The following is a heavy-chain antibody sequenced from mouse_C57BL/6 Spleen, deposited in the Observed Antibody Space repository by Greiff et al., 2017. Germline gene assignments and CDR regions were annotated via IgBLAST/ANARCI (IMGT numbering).Heavy chain of an antibody. V-gene: IGHV5-9*01. Sequence: VQLVESGGGLVKPGGSLKLSCAASGFTFSSYTMSWVRQTPEKRLEWVATISGGGGNTYYPDSVKGRFTISRDNAKNTLYLQMSSLRSEDTALYYCARDYYGSSYFDVWGTGTTVTVSS. D-gene: IGHD1-1*01. CDR3: ARDYYGSSYFDV. J-gene: IGHJ1*03. CDR2: ISGGGGNT. CDR1: GFTFSSYT.